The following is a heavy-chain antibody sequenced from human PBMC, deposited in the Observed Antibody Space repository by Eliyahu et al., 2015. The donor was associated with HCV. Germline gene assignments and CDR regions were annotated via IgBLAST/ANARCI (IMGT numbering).Heavy chain of an antibody. CDR1: GXSISSSSYY. CDR2: IYYSGST. Sequence: QLQLQESGPGLVKPSETLSLTCTVSGXSISSSSYYWGWIRQPPGKGLEWIGSIYYSGSTYYNPSLKSRVTISVDTSKNQFSLKLSSVTAADTAVYYCARHRRTPRAELNLWFGENLNWFDPWGQGTLVTVSS. CDR3: ARHRRTPRAELNLWFGENLNWFDP. V-gene: IGHV4-39*01. D-gene: IGHD3-10*01. J-gene: IGHJ5*02.